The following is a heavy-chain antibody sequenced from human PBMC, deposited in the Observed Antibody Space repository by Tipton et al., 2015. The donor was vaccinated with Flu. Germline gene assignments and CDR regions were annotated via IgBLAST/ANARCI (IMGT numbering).Heavy chain of an antibody. V-gene: IGHV3-49*04. Sequence: RSLRLSCTASGFTFGDYAMSWVRQAPGKGLEWVGFIRSKAYGGTTEYAASVKGRFTISRDDSKSIAYLQMNSLKTEDTGVYYCTRRGIRSYYYYGMDVWGQGTTVTVSS. J-gene: IGHJ6*02. CDR2: IRSKAYGGTT. CDR1: GFTFGDYA. CDR3: TRRGIRSYYYYGMDV.